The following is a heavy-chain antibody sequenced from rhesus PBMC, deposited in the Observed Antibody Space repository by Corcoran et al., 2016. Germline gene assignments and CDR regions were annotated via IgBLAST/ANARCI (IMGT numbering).Heavy chain of an antibody. J-gene: IGHJ4*01. CDR3: ATGGSGDIAAAGTLDD. Sequence: EVQLVQSGAEVKKPGASVKISCKASGYTFTDYYLHWVRQAPGKGLEWMGRVDPEQGDAIQAQKVQDRVTITADTSTDTAYMELSSLRSEDTAVYYCATGGSGDIAAAGTLDDWGQGVLVTVSS. CDR1: GYTFTDYY. D-gene: IGHD6-31*01. CDR2: VDPEQGDA. V-gene: IGHV1-111*02.